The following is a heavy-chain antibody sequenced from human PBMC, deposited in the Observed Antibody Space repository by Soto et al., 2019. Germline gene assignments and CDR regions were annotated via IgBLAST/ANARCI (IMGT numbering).Heavy chain of an antibody. CDR3: ARHPYSTTTPVRSWFDP. D-gene: IGHD1-1*01. CDR1: GGSISTTIYY. V-gene: IGHV4-39*01. J-gene: IGHJ5*02. CDR2: IYYSGTT. Sequence: SETLSLTGTVSGGSISTTIYYWGWIRQPPGKGLEWIGNIYYSGTTYYNPSLKSRITISVDTSMNQFSLKLSSVTAADAAFYYCARHPYSTTTPVRSWFDPWGQGTLVTVSS.